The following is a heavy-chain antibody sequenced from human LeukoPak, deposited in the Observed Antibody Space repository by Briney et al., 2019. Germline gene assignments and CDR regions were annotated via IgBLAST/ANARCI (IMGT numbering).Heavy chain of an antibody. J-gene: IGHJ4*02. CDR2: IYSGGRT. CDR1: GFAFSSNY. D-gene: IGHD3-10*01. CDR3: ARRGKGFDY. Sequence: PGGSLRLSCAASGFAFSSNYMSWVRQAPGKGLEWVSLIYSGGRTYYADSLKGRFTISRDNSKNTVYLQMDSLRAEDTAVYYCARRGKGFDYWGQGTLVTVSS. V-gene: IGHV3-53*01.